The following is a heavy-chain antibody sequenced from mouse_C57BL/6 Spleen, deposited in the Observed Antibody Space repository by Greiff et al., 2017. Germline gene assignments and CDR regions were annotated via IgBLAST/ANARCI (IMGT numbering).Heavy chain of an antibody. J-gene: IGHJ4*01. CDR2: INPSNGGT. Sequence: QVQLQQPGTELVKPGASVKLSCKASGYTFTSYWLHWVKQRPGQGLEWIGNINPSNGGTNYNEEFKSKDTLTVDKSSSTAYMQLSSLTSEDSAVYYCARSGGYEGMDYWGQGTSVTVSS. CDR3: ARSGGYEGMDY. CDR1: GYTFTSYW. D-gene: IGHD2-2*01. V-gene: IGHV1-53*01.